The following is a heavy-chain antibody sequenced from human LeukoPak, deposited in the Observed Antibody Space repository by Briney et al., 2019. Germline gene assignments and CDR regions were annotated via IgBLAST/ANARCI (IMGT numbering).Heavy chain of an antibody. V-gene: IGHV3-64*04. CDR2: ISSNGGST. J-gene: IGHJ4*02. D-gene: IGHD3-22*01. Sequence: GGSLRLSCSASGFTYSSYAMHWVRQAPGKGLEYVSAISSNGGSTYYANSVKGRFTISRDNSKNTLYLQMNSLRAEDTAVYYCAKVLDGTGYWNYYFDSWGQGTLVTVSS. CDR1: GFTYSSYA. CDR3: AKVLDGTGYWNYYFDS.